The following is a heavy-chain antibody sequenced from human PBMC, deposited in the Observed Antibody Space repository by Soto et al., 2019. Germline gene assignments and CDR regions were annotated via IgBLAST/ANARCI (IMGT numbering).Heavy chain of an antibody. D-gene: IGHD6-19*01. V-gene: IGHV1-69*13. Sequence: SVKVSCKASGGTFSSYAISWVRQVPGQGLEWMGGIIPIFGTANYAQKFQGRVTITADESTSTAYMELSSLRSEDTAVYYCASSIAVAGNYYYYGMDVWGQGTTVTVSS. J-gene: IGHJ6*02. CDR1: GGTFSSYA. CDR3: ASSIAVAGNYYYYGMDV. CDR2: IIPIFGTA.